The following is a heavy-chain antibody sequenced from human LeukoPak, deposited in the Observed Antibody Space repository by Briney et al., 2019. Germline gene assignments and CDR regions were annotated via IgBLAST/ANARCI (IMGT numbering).Heavy chain of an antibody. J-gene: IGHJ4*02. CDR1: GGSIRDTTYY. CDR2: IYYSGNT. CDR3: ARAPHFFGYRGFRDYFCY. Sequence: NPSETLSLTCTVSGGSIRDTTYYWGWIRQPPGKGLEWIVSIYYSGNTYYNPSLMSRVTISVDTSKNQFSLNLSSVTAADTAVYFCARAPHFFGYRGFRDYFCYWGQGTLVTVSS. V-gene: IGHV4-39*07. D-gene: IGHD3-22*01.